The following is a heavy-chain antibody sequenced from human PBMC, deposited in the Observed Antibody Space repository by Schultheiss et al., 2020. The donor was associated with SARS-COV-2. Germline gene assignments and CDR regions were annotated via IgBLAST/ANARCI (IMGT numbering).Heavy chain of an antibody. CDR1: GYTFTGYY. Sequence: ASVKVSCKASGYTFTGYYMHWVRQAPGQGLEWMGWINPNSGGTNYAQKFQGRVTMTRDTSISTAYMELSRLRSDDTAVYYCARDIADPANYYYGMDVWGQGTTVTVSS. CDR2: INPNSGGT. V-gene: IGHV1-2*02. D-gene: IGHD2-15*01. J-gene: IGHJ6*02. CDR3: ARDIADPANYYYGMDV.